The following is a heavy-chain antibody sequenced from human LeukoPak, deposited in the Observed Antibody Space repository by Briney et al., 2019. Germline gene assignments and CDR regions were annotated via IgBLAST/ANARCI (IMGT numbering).Heavy chain of an antibody. CDR1: GFTFSKCW. CDR2: IKQDGSEK. CDR3: ARKLWLGRLYYGLDV. D-gene: IGHD5-18*01. V-gene: IGHV3-7*05. J-gene: IGHJ6*02. Sequence: GGSLRLSCAASGFTFSKCWMSWVRQAPGKGLEWVANIKQDGSEKYYVDSEKGRFTISRDSAKNSLYLQMNSLRAEDTAVYYCARKLWLGRLYYGLDVWGQGTTVTVSS.